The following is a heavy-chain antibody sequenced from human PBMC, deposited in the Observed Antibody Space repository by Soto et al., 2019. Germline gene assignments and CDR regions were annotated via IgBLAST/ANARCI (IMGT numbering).Heavy chain of an antibody. CDR3: ASPQQWLGQRGDFDY. CDR2: IRQDGSNK. V-gene: IGHV3-7*05. D-gene: IGHD6-19*01. Sequence: EVQLVESGGGLVQPGGSLRLSCAASGFTFSNYWMSWVRQAPGKGLEWVANIRQDGSNKYYVDSVKGRFTISTDNSNNSLYLQMNRLRAEDTAIYYCASPQQWLGQRGDFDYWGQGTLVTVSS. CDR1: GFTFSNYW. J-gene: IGHJ4*02.